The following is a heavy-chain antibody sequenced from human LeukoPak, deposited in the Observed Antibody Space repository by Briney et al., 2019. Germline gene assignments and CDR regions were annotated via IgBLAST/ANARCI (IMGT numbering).Heavy chain of an antibody. V-gene: IGHV3-23*01. J-gene: IGHJ4*02. D-gene: IGHD4-17*01. CDR1: GFTFSSYA. CDR3: AKDLGYHDYGDYFDY. Sequence: PGGSLRLSCAASGFTFSSYAMSWVRQAPGKGLEWVSAISGSGGSTYYADSVKGRFTISRDNSKNTLYPQMNSLRAEDTAVYYCAKDLGYHDYGDYFDYWGQGTLVTVSS. CDR2: ISGSGGST.